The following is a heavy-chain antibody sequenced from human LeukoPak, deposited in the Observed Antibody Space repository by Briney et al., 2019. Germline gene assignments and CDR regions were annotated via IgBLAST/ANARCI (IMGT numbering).Heavy chain of an antibody. D-gene: IGHD1-1*01. CDR3: ATSLGLEDPYYYYYMDV. Sequence: GGSLRLSCAASGFTFSSYAMHWVRQAPGKGLEWVANIKYDGSEKYYVDSVKGRFTISRDNAKNSLFLQMNSLRAEDTAVYYCATSLGLEDPYYYYYMDVWGKGTTVTVSS. CDR2: IKYDGSEK. CDR1: GFTFSSYA. V-gene: IGHV3-7*01. J-gene: IGHJ6*03.